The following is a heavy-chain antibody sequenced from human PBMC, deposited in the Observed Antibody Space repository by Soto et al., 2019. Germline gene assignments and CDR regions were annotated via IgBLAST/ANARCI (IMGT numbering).Heavy chain of an antibody. CDR3: GRGSWSFYYFDY. Sequence: SETLSLTCTVSGGSISSYYWSWIRQPPGKGLEWIGYIYYSGSTNYNPSLKSRVTISVDTSKNQFSLKLSSVTAADTAVYYCGRGSWSFYYFDYWGQGTLVTVSS. CDR1: GGSISSYY. V-gene: IGHV4-59*12. D-gene: IGHD3-10*01. CDR2: IYYSGST. J-gene: IGHJ4*02.